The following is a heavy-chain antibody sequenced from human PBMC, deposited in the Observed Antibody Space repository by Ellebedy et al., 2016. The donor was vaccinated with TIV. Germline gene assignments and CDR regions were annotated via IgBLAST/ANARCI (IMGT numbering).Heavy chain of an antibody. J-gene: IGHJ4*02. CDR3: VPRMVVAFEY. Sequence: GESLKISCSASGLTFNNYSLHWVRQAPGKGLELVSAILTNGGSTYYADSVKGRFTISRDNSKNQLYLQMSSLRAEDTAVDYCVPRMVVAFEYWGQGTLVTVSS. CDR2: ILTNGGST. D-gene: IGHD2-21*01. V-gene: IGHV3-64D*09. CDR1: GLTFNNYS.